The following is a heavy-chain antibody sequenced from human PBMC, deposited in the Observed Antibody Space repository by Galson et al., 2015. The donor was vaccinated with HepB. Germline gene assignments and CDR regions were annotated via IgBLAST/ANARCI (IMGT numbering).Heavy chain of an antibody. D-gene: IGHD3-3*01. J-gene: IGHJ6*03. CDR1: GYTFTSYG. Sequence: SVKVSCKASGYTFTSYGISWVRQAPGQGLEWMGWISAYNGNTNYAQKLQGRVTMTTDTSTSTAYMELRSLRSDDTAVYYCARITYYDFWSGYNYYYMDVWGKGTPVTVSS. CDR3: ARITYYDFWSGYNYYYMDV. CDR2: ISAYNGNT. V-gene: IGHV1-18*01.